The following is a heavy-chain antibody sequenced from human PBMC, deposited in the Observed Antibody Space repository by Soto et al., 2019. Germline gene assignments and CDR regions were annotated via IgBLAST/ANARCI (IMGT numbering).Heavy chain of an antibody. Sequence: QVQLVQSGAEVKKPGASVKVSCKASGYTFTSYDINWVRQATGQGLEWMGWMNPNSGNTGYAQKFQGRVTMTRNTSISTDYMELSSLRSEDTAVYYCAKWGRDCSGGSCYYYYYGMDVWGQGTTVTVSS. CDR2: MNPNSGNT. CDR1: GYTFTSYD. J-gene: IGHJ6*02. CDR3: AKWGRDCSGGSCYYYYYGMDV. V-gene: IGHV1-8*01. D-gene: IGHD2-15*01.